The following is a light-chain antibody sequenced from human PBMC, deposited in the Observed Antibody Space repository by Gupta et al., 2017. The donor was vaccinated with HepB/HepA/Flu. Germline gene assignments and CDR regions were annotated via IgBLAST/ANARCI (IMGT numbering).Light chain of an antibody. V-gene: IGLV3-1*01. J-gene: IGLJ3*02. CDR1: NLGDKY. CDR3: QTWDSSTVV. CDR2: QNT. Sequence: SYEVPQPPSVSVSPGQTAGHTCSGGNLGDKYSFWYQQKPGQSPILVIYQNTKRPSGITERFSGSNSGNTATLTISGTQAMDEADYYCQTWDSSTVVFGGGTKLTVL.